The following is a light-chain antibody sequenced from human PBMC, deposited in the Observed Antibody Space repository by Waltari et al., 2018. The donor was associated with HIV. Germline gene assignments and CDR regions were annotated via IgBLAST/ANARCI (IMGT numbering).Light chain of an antibody. J-gene: IGKJ2*01. CDR3: QQYDSYSLT. Sequence: DIQMTQSPSTLSASIGDRVTITCRASQMINSALAWYQQKPGKAPKLLIYKASSLQSDVPSRFSGSESGTEFTLTISSLQSDDFATYYCQQYDSYSLTFGQWTKLEIK. V-gene: IGKV1-5*03. CDR1: QMINSA. CDR2: KAS.